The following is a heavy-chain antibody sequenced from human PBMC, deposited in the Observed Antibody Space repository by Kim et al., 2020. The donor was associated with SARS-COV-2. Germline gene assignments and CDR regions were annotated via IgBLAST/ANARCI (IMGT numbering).Heavy chain of an antibody. V-gene: IGHV4-34*01. CDR2: INHSGIT. CDR1: GGSFSGYY. Sequence: SQTLSLTCAVYGGSFSGYYWSWSRQPTGKGLEWIWEINHSGITNYNPSLKSRVTRSVDTSKKQFSLKLSPVTAADTAVYYCARTNAASTFFYYYYGMDV. CDR3: ARTNAASTFFYYYYGMDV. J-gene: IGHJ6*01. D-gene: IGHD2-8*01.